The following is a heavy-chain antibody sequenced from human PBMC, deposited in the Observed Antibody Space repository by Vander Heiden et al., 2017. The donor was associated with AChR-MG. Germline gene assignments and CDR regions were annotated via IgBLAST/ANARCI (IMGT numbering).Heavy chain of an antibody. CDR3: ARDGPYSGSYYVDY. D-gene: IGHD1-26*01. Sequence: EVQLVASGGGLVQPGGSLRLSCAASGFTFGSYWMSWVRQAPGKGLGWVANIKQDGSEKYYVDSVKGRFTISRDNAKNSLYLQMNSLRAEDTAVYYCARDGPYSGSYYVDYWGQGTLVTVSS. J-gene: IGHJ4*02. CDR1: GFTFGSYW. V-gene: IGHV3-7*01. CDR2: IKQDGSEK.